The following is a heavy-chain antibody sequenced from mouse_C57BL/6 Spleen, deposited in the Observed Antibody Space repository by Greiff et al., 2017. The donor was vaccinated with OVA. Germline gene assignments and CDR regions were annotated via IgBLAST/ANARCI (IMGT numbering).Heavy chain of an antibody. D-gene: IGHD2-5*01. Sequence: VQLQQSGPELVKPGASVKISCKASGYTFTDYYMNWVKQSHGKSLEWIGDINPNNGGTSYNQKFKGKATLTVDKSSSTAYMELRSLTSEDSAVYYCARWGYSNFYYAMDYWGQGTSVTVSS. CDR1: GYTFTDYY. J-gene: IGHJ4*01. CDR3: ARWGYSNFYYAMDY. CDR2: INPNNGGT. V-gene: IGHV1-26*01.